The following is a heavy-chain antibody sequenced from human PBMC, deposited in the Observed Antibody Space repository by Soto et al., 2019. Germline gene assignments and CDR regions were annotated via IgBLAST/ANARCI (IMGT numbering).Heavy chain of an antibody. CDR2: VYHTGTT. V-gene: IGHV4-31*02. CDR3: ARALVTDYNSRDYHYYFAMDV. CDR1: GGPVSGDDLY. D-gene: IGHD3-22*01. J-gene: IGHJ6*02. Sequence: SETLSLTCVVSGGPVSGDDLYWSWILHLPGKGLEWIANVYHTGTTYYNPSLKTRVSMSVDTSQNQFSLILASVTAADTAVYYCARALVTDYNSRDYHYYFAMDVWAQGTSVT.